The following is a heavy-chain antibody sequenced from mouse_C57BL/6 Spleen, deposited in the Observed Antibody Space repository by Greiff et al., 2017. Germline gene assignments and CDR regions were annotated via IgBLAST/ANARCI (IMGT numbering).Heavy chain of an antibody. D-gene: IGHD2-4*01. CDR2: ISYDGSN. V-gene: IGHV3-6*01. Sequence: EVQLQESGPGLVKPSQSLSLTCSVTGYSITSGYYWNWIRQFPGNKLEWMGYISYDGSNNYNPSLKNRISITRDTSKNQFFLKLNSVTTEDTATYYCADYDYDGFAYWGQGTLVTVSA. CDR1: GYSITSGYY. CDR3: ADYDYDGFAY. J-gene: IGHJ3*01.